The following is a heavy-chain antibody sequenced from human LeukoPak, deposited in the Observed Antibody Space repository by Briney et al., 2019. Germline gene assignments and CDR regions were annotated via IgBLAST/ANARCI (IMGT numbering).Heavy chain of an antibody. CDR1: GFTFSSYG. CDR2: IWYDGTNK. V-gene: IGHV3-33*01. J-gene: IGHJ3*02. D-gene: IGHD3-10*01. CDR3: ARGSGDAFDI. Sequence: GGSLRLSCAASGFTFSSYGMHWVRQAPGKGLEWVTVIWYDGTNKYYADSVKGRFTISRDNYKNTLYLQMDSLRAEDTAVYYCARGSGDAFDIWGQGTMVTVFS.